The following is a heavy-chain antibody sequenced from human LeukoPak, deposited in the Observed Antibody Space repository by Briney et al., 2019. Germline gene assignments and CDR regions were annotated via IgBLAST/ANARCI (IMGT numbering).Heavy chain of an antibody. V-gene: IGHV3-66*01. Sequence: PGGSLRLSCAASGFTFSSNYMSWVRQAPGKGLEWVSIIYIVGTTHYPDSVKGRFTISSDNSKNTLYLQMNNLRADDTAVYYCAGAVTGYYFDYWGQGTLVTVSS. D-gene: IGHD6-19*01. CDR2: IYIVGTT. CDR1: GFTFSSNY. CDR3: AGAVTGYYFDY. J-gene: IGHJ4*02.